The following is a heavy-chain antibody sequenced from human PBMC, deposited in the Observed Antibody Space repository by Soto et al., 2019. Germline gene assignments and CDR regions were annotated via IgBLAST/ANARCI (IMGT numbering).Heavy chain of an antibody. D-gene: IGHD2-2*01. Sequence: GASVKVSCKASGYTFTSYYMHWVRQAPGQGLEWMGIINPSGGSTSNAQKFQGRVTMTRDTSTSTVYMELSSLRSEDTAVYYCARGYCSSTSCFFFDYWGQGTLVTVSS. J-gene: IGHJ4*02. CDR3: ARGYCSSTSCFFFDY. V-gene: IGHV1-46*03. CDR2: INPSGGST. CDR1: GYTFTSYY.